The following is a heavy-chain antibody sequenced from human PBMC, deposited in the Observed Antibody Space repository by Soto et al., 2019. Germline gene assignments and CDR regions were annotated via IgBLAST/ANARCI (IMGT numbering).Heavy chain of an antibody. V-gene: IGHV3-11*01. CDR2: ISSSGSTI. CDR1: GFTFSDYY. CDR3: ARLAAITMVRGVPDYYYYYYMDV. D-gene: IGHD3-10*01. J-gene: IGHJ6*03. Sequence: GGSLRLSCAASGFTFSDYYMSWIRQAPGKGLEWVSYISSSGSTIYYADSVKGRFPISRDNAKNSLYLQMNSLRAEDTAVYYCARLAAITMVRGVPDYYYYYYMDVWGKGTTVTVSS.